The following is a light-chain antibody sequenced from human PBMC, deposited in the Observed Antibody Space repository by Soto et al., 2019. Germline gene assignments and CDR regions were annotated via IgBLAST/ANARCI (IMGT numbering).Light chain of an antibody. Sequence: AIQMTQSPSSLSASVGDRVIITCRASQGIRNDLGWYQQKPGKAPKLLIYAASNLEGGVPSRFSGSGSGTDFTLTIVSLQPEDFATNYLLHDYSYPRPFAQRTKVEI. CDR2: AAS. V-gene: IGKV1-6*01. CDR3: LHDYSYPRP. J-gene: IGKJ1*01. CDR1: QGIRND.